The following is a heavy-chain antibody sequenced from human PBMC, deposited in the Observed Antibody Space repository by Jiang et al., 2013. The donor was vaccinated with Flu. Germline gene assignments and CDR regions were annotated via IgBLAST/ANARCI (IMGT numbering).Heavy chain of an antibody. J-gene: IGHJ5*02. Sequence: VQLVESGGSLVRSGGSLRLSCTASGFSFSSYWMHWVRQAPGKGLVWVARINNDGTIKTYGDSVKGRFAISRDNAKNTLFLQMNSLRAEDTAVYYCVRGPPWYQEPSGYYVSWGQGTLVAVSS. D-gene: IGHD3-22*01. CDR1: GFSFSSYW. CDR2: INNDGTIK. V-gene: IGHV3-74*03. CDR3: VRGPPWYQEPSGYYVS.